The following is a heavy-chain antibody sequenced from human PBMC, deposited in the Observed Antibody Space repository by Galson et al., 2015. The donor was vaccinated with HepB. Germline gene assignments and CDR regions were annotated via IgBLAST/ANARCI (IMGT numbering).Heavy chain of an antibody. Sequence: PALVKPTQTLTLTCTFSGFSLSTSGMCVSWIRQPPGKALEWLALIDWDDDKYYSTSLKTRLTISKGTSKNQVVLTMTNMDPVDTATFYCARTYVWGSYRYTNFDYWGQGTLVTVSS. CDR2: IDWDDDK. CDR1: GFSLSTSGMC. J-gene: IGHJ4*02. CDR3: ARTYVWGSYRYTNFDY. D-gene: IGHD3-16*02. V-gene: IGHV2-70*01.